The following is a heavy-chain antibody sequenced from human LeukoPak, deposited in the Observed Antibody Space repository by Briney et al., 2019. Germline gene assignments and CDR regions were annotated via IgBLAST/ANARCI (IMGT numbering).Heavy chain of an antibody. Sequence: GGSLRLSCAASGFTFADYGTSWVRQAPGKGLEWVSGINWNGGSTGYADSVKGRFTISRDNAKNSVYLQMNSLRAEDTALYYCARGYCSSTSCSAGSYNWFDPWGQGTLVTVSS. CDR2: INWNGGST. V-gene: IGHV3-20*04. J-gene: IGHJ5*02. CDR1: GFTFADYG. D-gene: IGHD2-2*01. CDR3: ARGYCSSTSCSAGSYNWFDP.